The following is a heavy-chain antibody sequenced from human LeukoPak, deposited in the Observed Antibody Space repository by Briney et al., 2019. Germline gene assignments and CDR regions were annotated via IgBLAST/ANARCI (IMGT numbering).Heavy chain of an antibody. J-gene: IGHJ6*03. Sequence: GGSLRLSCAASGFTFSSYAMSWVRQAPGKGLEWVSYISSSGSTMYYADSVKGRFTISRDNAKNSLYLQMDSLRAEDTAVYYCARVSEVGYYMDVWGKGTTVTVSS. CDR3: ARVSEVGYYMDV. CDR1: GFTFSSYA. CDR2: ISSSGSTM. V-gene: IGHV3-48*04. D-gene: IGHD2-15*01.